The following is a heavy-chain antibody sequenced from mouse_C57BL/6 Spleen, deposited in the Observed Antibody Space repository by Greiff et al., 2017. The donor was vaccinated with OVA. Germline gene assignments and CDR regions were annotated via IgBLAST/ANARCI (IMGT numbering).Heavy chain of an antibody. CDR2: INPSNGGT. Sequence: QVQLQQPGPELVKPGASVKLSCKASGYTFTSYWMHWVKQRPGQGLEWIGNINPSNGGTNYNEKFKSKATLTVDKSSSTAYMQLSSLTSEDSAVYYCARGDGYYWYFDVWGTGTTVTVSS. CDR1: GYTFTSYW. D-gene: IGHD2-3*01. V-gene: IGHV1-53*01. CDR3: ARGDGYYWYFDV. J-gene: IGHJ1*03.